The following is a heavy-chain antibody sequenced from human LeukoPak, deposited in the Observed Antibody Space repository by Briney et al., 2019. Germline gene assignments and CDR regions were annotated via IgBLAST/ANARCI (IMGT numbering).Heavy chain of an antibody. J-gene: IGHJ1*01. Sequence: PGGSLRLSCEASGFSFSTSGVHWVRQAPGKGLEWMAVISKDGRKNHYADSVKGRFTISRDNSKSTLFLQMNSLRAEDTAVYYCAKEGWRDYDSSGYPRYFQHWGQGTLVTVSS. CDR2: ISKDGRKN. CDR1: GFSFSTSG. D-gene: IGHD3-22*01. V-gene: IGHV3-30*04. CDR3: AKEGWRDYDSSGYPRYFQH.